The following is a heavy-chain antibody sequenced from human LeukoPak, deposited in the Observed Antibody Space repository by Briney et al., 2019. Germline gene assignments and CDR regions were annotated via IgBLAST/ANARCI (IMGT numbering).Heavy chain of an antibody. Sequence: GGSLRLSCVASGFTFSDYWMLWVRQAPGKGLMWVSLISTDGKSTRYAESVKGRFTISRDNAKNALYLQMDILRVEDTALYFCVRDYQFIQEVWGQGTTVTVSS. D-gene: IGHD2-2*01. J-gene: IGHJ6*02. CDR3: VRDYQFIQEV. CDR2: ISTDGKST. CDR1: GFTFSDYW. V-gene: IGHV3-74*01.